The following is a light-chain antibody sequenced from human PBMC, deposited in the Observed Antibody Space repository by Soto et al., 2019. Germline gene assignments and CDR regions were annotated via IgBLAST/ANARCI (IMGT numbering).Light chain of an antibody. J-gene: IGKJ1*01. CDR2: WAS. Sequence: DIVMTQSPASLAVSLGERATINCKSSQSVLYSSNNKNYIAWYQQKAGQPPKLLIYWASTREFGVPDRFSGSGSGTDFTLTISSLQPEDVAVYYCQQYYNSGTFGQGTKVDIK. CDR1: QSVLYSSNNKNY. V-gene: IGKV4-1*01. CDR3: QQYYNSGT.